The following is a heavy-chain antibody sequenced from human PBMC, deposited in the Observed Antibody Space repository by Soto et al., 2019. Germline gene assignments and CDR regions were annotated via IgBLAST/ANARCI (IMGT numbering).Heavy chain of an antibody. J-gene: IGHJ4*02. CDR2: IKQDGSEK. CDR3: ARVGLGIINYFDY. Sequence: GGSLRLSCAASGFTFSSYWMSWVRQAPGKGLEWVANIKQDGSEKYYVDSVKGRFTISRDNAKNSLYLQMNSLRAEDTAVYYCARVGLGIINYFDYWGQGTLVTVSS. D-gene: IGHD7-27*01. V-gene: IGHV3-7*01. CDR1: GFTFSSYW.